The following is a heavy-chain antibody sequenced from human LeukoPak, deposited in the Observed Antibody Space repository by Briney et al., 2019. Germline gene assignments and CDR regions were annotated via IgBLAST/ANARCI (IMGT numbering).Heavy chain of an antibody. V-gene: IGHV4-39*01. CDR2: IYYSGTT. Sequence: PSETLSLTCTVSGDSVSSSSYYWGWIRQPPGKGLEWIGSIYYSGTTPYNPSLKSRVTISVDTSKNQFSLMLTSVTASDTAVYFCGGAATGTVGWFDPWGQGTLVTVSS. J-gene: IGHJ5*02. CDR3: GGAATGTVGWFDP. D-gene: IGHD6-13*01. CDR1: GDSVSSSSYY.